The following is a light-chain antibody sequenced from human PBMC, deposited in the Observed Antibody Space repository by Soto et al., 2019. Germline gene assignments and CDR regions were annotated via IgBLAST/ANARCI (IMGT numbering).Light chain of an antibody. J-gene: IGKJ4*01. V-gene: IGKV3-15*01. Sequence: EIVMTQSPATLSMSPGERVSISCRASQTVSNNLAWYQQKPGQAPRLLIYGASTRAIGVAARFSGSGSGTELTLTITSLQSEDFAVYYCQQYHKWPPLTFGGGTVVEIK. CDR2: GAS. CDR1: QTVSNN. CDR3: QQYHKWPPLT.